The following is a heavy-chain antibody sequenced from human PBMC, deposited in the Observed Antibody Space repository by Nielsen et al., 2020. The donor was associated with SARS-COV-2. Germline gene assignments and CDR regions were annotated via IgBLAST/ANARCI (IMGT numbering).Heavy chain of an antibody. V-gene: IGHV4-59*01. J-gene: IGHJ4*02. CDR2: IYNGGS. Sequence: ESLKISCVASGFTFRNAWMTWVRQAPGKGLEWIGYIYNGGSDYNPSLRSRFTISMDTSKNQVSLKLTSATAADTAVYFCASGHFADWGQGTLVIVSS. D-gene: IGHD3/OR15-3a*01. CDR1: GFTFRNAW. CDR3: ASGHFAD.